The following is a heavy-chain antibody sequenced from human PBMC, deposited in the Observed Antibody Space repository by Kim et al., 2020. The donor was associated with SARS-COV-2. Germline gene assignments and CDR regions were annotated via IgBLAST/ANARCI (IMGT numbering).Heavy chain of an antibody. D-gene: IGHD3-3*01. CDR2: IIPIFGTA. CDR1: GGTFSSYA. Sequence: SVKVSCKASGGTFSSYAISWVRQAPGQGLEWMGGIIPIFGTANYAQKFQGRVTITADESTSTAYMELSSLRSEDTAVYYCARKILRSKRLDNWFDPWGQGTLVTVSS. J-gene: IGHJ5*02. V-gene: IGHV1-69*13. CDR3: ARKILRSKRLDNWFDP.